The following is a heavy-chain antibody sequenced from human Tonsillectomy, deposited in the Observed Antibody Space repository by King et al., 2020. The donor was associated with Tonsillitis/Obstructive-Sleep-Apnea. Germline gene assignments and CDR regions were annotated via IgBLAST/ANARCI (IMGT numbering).Heavy chain of an antibody. CDR3: ARRPLLSVTGPFDS. CDR2: IYPTDSHT. V-gene: IGHV5-51*03. Sequence: QLVQSGAEVKKPGESLQISCKGSGDSFTNYWIVWVRQMPGKGLEWMRIIYPTDSHTRYSPSFQGQVTISADKSINTAYLQWSSLKASDTAMYYCARRPLLSVTGPFDSWGQGTLVTVSS. CDR1: GDSFTNYW. J-gene: IGHJ4*02. D-gene: IGHD6-19*01.